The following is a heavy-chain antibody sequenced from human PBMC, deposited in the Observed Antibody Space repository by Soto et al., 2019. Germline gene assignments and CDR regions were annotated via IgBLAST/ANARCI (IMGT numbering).Heavy chain of an antibody. Sequence: PSVTLSPTCPFAGRCIRRKSWNCIRQSQDKGLEWLGYVFYGGTDYNPSLEGRVSMSVETSKSQFSLKMTSVTAADTVVYYWARYRGALQLDPWARGTLFPSP. CDR1: GRCIRRKS. CDR2: VFYGGT. V-gene: IGHV4-59*01. D-gene: IGHD1-1*01. J-gene: IGHJ5*02. CDR3: ARYRGALQLDP.